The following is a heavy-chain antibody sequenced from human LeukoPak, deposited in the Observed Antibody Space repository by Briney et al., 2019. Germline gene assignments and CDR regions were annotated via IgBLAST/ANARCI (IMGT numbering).Heavy chain of an antibody. Sequence: GGSLRLSCVASGFTFSSYGMHWVRQAPGKGLEWVANIKQDGSEKYYVDSVKGRFTISRDNAKNSLYLQMNSLRAEDTAVYYCARSVRFGELFYDYWGQGTLVTVSS. V-gene: IGHV3-7*01. J-gene: IGHJ4*02. CDR3: ARSVRFGELFYDY. CDR1: GFTFSSYG. CDR2: IKQDGSEK. D-gene: IGHD3-10*01.